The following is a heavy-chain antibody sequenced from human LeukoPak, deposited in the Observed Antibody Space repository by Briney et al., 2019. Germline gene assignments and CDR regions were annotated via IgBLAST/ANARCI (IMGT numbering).Heavy chain of an antibody. V-gene: IGHV3-21*01. Sequence: GGSLRLSCAASGFTFSSYSMNWVRRAPGKGLEWVSSVTSSSTYIYYADSVTGRFTISRDNAKKSLYLQMNSLRAEDTAVYYCASDSYGDYYNYYYGMDVWGQGTTVTVSS. CDR3: ASDSYGDYYNYYYGMDV. J-gene: IGHJ6*02. CDR1: GFTFSSYS. D-gene: IGHD4-17*01. CDR2: VTSSSTYI.